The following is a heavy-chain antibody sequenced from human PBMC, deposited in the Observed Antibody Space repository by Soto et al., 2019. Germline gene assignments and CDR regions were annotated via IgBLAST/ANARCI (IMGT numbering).Heavy chain of an antibody. CDR1: GFTFSSYG. J-gene: IGHJ4*02. CDR2: ISYDGSNK. V-gene: IGHV3-30*18. Sequence: PGGSLRLSCAASGFTFSSYGMHWVRRAPGKGQEKEAVISYDGSNKYYADSVKGRFTISRDNSKNTLYLQMNSLRAEDTALYFCSKYPRFSSGYRLSSPYYFDYWGQGTLVTVSS. CDR3: SKYPRFSSGYRLSSPYYFDY. D-gene: IGHD3-22*01.